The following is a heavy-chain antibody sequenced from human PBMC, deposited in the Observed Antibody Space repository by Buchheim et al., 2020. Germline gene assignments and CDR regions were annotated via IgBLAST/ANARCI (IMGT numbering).Heavy chain of an antibody. CDR3: ARVHTSGWYTY. CDR1: GFTFSSSW. CDR2: INSDGSTT. Sequence: EVQLVESGGGLVQPGGSLRLSCAASGFTFSSSWMHWVRQAPGKGLVWVSHINSDGSTTTYADSVKGRFTISSDSAKNTLSLQMNSLRAEDTAVYYCARVHTSGWYTYWGQGTL. D-gene: IGHD6-19*01. V-gene: IGHV3-74*01. J-gene: IGHJ4*02.